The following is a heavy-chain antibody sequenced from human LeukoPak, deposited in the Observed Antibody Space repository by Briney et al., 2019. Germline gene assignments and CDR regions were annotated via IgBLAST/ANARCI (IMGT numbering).Heavy chain of an antibody. V-gene: IGHV4-59*01. CDR2: IYYTGST. J-gene: IGHJ4*02. CDR3: ARVYSGPNCGGDCHWRFDY. CDR1: GDSIRSDY. Sequence: KTSETLSLTCTVSGDSIRSDYWSWIRQPPGKGLEWIGYIYYTGSTKYNPSLESRVNILLDTPKNQFSLKVTSATAADTAIYYCARVYSGPNCGGDCHWRFDYWGQGILVTVSS. D-gene: IGHD2-21*02.